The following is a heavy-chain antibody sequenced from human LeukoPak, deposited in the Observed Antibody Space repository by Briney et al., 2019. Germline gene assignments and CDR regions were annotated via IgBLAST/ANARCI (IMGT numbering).Heavy chain of an antibody. CDR3: ALVEGGYGDYWYFDY. J-gene: IGHJ4*02. CDR2: IFSNDEK. V-gene: IGHV2-26*01. D-gene: IGHD4-17*01. Sequence: SGPVLVKPTETLTLTCTVSGFSLSNARMGVSWIRQPPGKALEWLARIFSNDEKSYSTSLKSRLTISKDTSKSQVVLTMTNMDPVDTATYYCALVEGGYGDYWYFDYWGQGTLVTVSS. CDR1: GFSLSNARMG.